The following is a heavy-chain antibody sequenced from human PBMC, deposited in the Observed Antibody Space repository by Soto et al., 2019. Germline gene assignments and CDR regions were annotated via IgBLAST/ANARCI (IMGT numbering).Heavy chain of an antibody. V-gene: IGHV3-11*04. CDR1: GFTFSDYY. D-gene: IGHD4-17*01. CDR3: AREGIYGDSNDY. Sequence: GGSLRLSCAASGFTFSDYYMSWIRQAPGKGLEWVSYISSSSTIYYADSVKGRFTISRDNAKNSLYLQMNSLRAEDTAVYYCAREGIYGDSNDYWGQGTLVTVSS. CDR2: ISSSSTI. J-gene: IGHJ4*02.